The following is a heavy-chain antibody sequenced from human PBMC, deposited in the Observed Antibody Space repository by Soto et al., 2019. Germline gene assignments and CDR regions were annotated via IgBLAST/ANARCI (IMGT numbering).Heavy chain of an antibody. V-gene: IGHV4-39*01. CDR3: ASPNPYNWNQPQPFDY. Sequence: SETLSLTCTVSGGSISSGHYHWGWIRQPPGKGLEWIASIHYSGSAHYNPSLKSRVTISVDTSKNQFSLKLSSVTAADTAVYYCASPNPYNWNQPQPFDYWGQGTLVTVSS. J-gene: IGHJ4*02. CDR2: IHYSGSA. D-gene: IGHD1-20*01. CDR1: GGSISSGHYH.